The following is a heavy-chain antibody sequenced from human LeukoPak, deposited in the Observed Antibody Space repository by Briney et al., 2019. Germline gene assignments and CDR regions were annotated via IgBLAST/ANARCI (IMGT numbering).Heavy chain of an antibody. V-gene: IGHV3-30*03. Sequence: GGSLRLSCAASGFTFSSYGMHWVRQAPGKGLEWVAVISYDGSNKYYADSVKGRFTISRDNSKNTLYLQMNSLRAEDTAVYYCARDDGSLDYWGQGTLVTFSS. CDR2: ISYDGSNK. CDR1: GFTFSSYG. J-gene: IGHJ4*02. CDR3: ARDDGSLDY. D-gene: IGHD5-24*01.